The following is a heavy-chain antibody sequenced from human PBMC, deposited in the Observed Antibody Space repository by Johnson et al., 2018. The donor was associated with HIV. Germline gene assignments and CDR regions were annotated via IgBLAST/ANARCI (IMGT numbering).Heavy chain of an antibody. J-gene: IGHJ3*01. CDR3: ASGHMCSAF. CDR1: GFTVNSNY. CDR2: IRQDGGET. Sequence: MLLVESGGGLVQPGGSLRLSCAASGFTVNSNYINWVRQAPGKGLEWVAYIRQDGGETEYLDSVKGRFTISRDNAKNSLYLQMSSLRVEDTAVYYCASGHMCSAFWGQGTMVTVSS. D-gene: IGHD3-16*01. V-gene: IGHV3-7*01.